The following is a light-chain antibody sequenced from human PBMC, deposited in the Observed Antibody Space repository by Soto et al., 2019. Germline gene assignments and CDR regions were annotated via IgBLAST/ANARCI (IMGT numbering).Light chain of an antibody. V-gene: IGKV3-15*01. Sequence: EVGMTQSQATLSVSPGERVTFSCRASQSVTTNLAWYQHKPGQSPRLLISDASTGASGIPPRFSGSGSGTEFTLTIDRLQSADFAVYYCQQYDRWPVTFGGGTKVDI. CDR2: DAS. CDR3: QQYDRWPVT. CDR1: QSVTTN. J-gene: IGKJ4*01.